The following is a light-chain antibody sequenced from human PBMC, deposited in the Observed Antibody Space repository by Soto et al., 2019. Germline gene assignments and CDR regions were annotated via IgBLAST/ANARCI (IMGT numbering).Light chain of an antibody. Sequence: EIVMTQSPATLSVSPGERATLSCRASQSVSSNLAWYQQKPGQAPRPLTYGASTRATGIPARFSGSGSGTEFTRTISSLQSADFAVYYCQHYNNWPPWTFGHVTQLEIK. V-gene: IGKV3-15*01. CDR3: QHYNNWPPWT. CDR1: QSVSSN. CDR2: GAS. J-gene: IGKJ1*01.